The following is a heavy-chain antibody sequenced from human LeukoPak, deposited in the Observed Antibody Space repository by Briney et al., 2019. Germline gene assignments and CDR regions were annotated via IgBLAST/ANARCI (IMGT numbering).Heavy chain of an antibody. CDR2: IYTSGST. CDR1: GASVSSGSFY. V-gene: IGHV4-61*02. Sequence: SQTLSLTCTVSGASVSSGSFYWSWIRQPAGKGLEWIGRIYTSGSTNYNPSLKSRVTISVDTSKNQFSLKLSSVTAADTAVYYCARGGGSGYDIDYWGQGTLVTVSS. D-gene: IGHD5-12*01. CDR3: ARGGGSGYDIDY. J-gene: IGHJ4*02.